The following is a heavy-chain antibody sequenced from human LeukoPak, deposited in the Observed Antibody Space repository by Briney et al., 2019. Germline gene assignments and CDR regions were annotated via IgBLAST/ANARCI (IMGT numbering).Heavy chain of an antibody. CDR3: ASGHDYGDYALDY. CDR1: RFTFSSYA. V-gene: IGHV3-30-3*01. J-gene: IGHJ4*02. D-gene: IGHD4-17*01. Sequence: GGSLRLSCAASRFTFSSYAMHWVRQAPGKGLEWVAVISYDGSNKYYADSVKGRFTISRDNSKNTLYLQMNSLRAEDTAVYYCASGHDYGDYALDYWGQGTLVTVSS. CDR2: ISYDGSNK.